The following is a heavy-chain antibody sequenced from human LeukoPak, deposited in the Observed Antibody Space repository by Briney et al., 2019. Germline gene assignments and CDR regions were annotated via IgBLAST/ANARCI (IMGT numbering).Heavy chain of an antibody. CDR3: ARGDFWSGYEIDY. J-gene: IGHJ4*02. V-gene: IGHV1-8*03. CDR1: GYTFTSYD. CDR2: MDPNSGNT. D-gene: IGHD3-3*01. Sequence: GASVKVSCKASGYTFTSYDINWVRQATGQGLEWMGWMDPNSGNTGYAQKFQGRVTITRNTSISTAYMELSSLRSEDTAVYYCARGDFWSGYEIDYWGQGTLVTVSS.